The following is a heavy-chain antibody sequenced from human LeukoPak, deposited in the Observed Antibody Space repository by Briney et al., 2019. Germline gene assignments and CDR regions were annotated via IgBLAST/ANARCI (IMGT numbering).Heavy chain of an antibody. CDR1: GYTFTSYA. CDR3: ARDVQSGRITMVRGVIIIGWFDP. J-gene: IGHJ5*02. V-gene: IGHV1-3*01. CDR2: INAGNGNT. Sequence: ASVKVSCKASGYTFTSYAMHWVRQAPGQRLEWMGWINAGNGNTKYSQKFQGRVTITRDTSASTAYMELSSLRSEDTAVYYCARDVQSGRITMVRGVIIIGWFDPWGQGTLVTVSS. D-gene: IGHD3-10*01.